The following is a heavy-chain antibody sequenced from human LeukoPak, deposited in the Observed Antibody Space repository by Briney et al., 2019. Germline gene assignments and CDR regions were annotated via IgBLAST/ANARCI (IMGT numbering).Heavy chain of an antibody. CDR1: GFTFTSSA. CDR3: AAAIASGSYYNSYYYYYGMDV. D-gene: IGHD3-10*01. J-gene: IGHJ6*04. Sequence: GASVKVSCKASGFTFTSSAVQWVRQARGQRLEWIGWIVVGSGNTNYAQKFQERVTITRDMSTSTAYMELSGLRSEDTAVYYCAAAIASGSYYNSYYYYYGMDVWGKGTTVTVSS. V-gene: IGHV1-58*01. CDR2: IVVGSGNT.